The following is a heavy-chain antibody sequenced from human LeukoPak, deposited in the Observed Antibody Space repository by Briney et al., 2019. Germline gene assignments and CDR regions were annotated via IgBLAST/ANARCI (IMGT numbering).Heavy chain of an antibody. J-gene: IGHJ6*03. CDR1: GYTFTSYG. CDR2: ISAYNGNT. D-gene: IGHD3-9*01. V-gene: IGHV1-18*01. Sequence: AASVKVSCKASGYTFTSYGISCVRQAPGQGLEWMGRISAYNGNTNYAQKLQGRVTMTTDTSTSTAYMELRSLRSDDTAVYYCASRAYYDILTGYYWNYYMDVWGKGTTVTVSS. CDR3: ASRAYYDILTGYYWNYYMDV.